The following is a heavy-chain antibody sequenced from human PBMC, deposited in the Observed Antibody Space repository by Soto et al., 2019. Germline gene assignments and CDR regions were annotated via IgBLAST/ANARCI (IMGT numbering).Heavy chain of an antibody. Sequence: QIQLVQFGGEVARPGASVTVSCEASGYIFTTYGLSWVRQTPAHGLEWMGWISADSGYTQYAQFFQGRVTMTRDTSRNTGYMTWRDLTSDDTGIYYCARDRPPGCLYGMDAWGQGTAVTVSS. CDR2: ISADSGYT. CDR1: GYIFTTYG. J-gene: IGHJ6*02. CDR3: ARDRPPGCLYGMDA. V-gene: IGHV1-18*01.